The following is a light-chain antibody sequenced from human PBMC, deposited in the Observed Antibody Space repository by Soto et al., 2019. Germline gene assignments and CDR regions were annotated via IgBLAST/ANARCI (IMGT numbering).Light chain of an antibody. J-gene: IGLJ1*01. CDR3: TSSTTDSLYV. V-gene: IGLV2-14*01. Sequence: QSVLTQPASVSGSPGQSITISCTGTSXDVGGSKYVSWYQQCPGKVPKLMINKVNTRPSGASNRFSGSKSGNTASLTISGLLAEDEADYFCTSSTTDSLYVFGSGTNLTVL. CDR2: KVN. CDR1: SXDVGGSKY.